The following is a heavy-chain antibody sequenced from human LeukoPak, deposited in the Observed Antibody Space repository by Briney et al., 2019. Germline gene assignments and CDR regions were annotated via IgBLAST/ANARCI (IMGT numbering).Heavy chain of an antibody. V-gene: IGHV4-31*03. CDR3: ARGFGYFDY. J-gene: IGHJ4*02. CDR1: GGSISSSSYY. CDR2: IYYSGST. Sequence: SETLSLTCTVSGGSISSSSYYWGWIRQHPGKGLEWIGYIYYSGSTYYNPSLKSRVTISVDTSKNQFSLKLSFVTAADAAVYYCARGFGYFDYWGQGTLVTVSS. D-gene: IGHD3-16*01.